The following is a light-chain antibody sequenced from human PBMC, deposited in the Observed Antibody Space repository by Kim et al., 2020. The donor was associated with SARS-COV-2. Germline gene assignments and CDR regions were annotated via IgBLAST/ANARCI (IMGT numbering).Light chain of an antibody. Sequence: SLSPGEGATLSCRASQSVGDFLAWYQQRPGQAPRLLICDASRRATGIPTRFSGSGSGTDFTLTVSTLESEDFALYYCQRSSWPITFGQGTRLEIK. J-gene: IGKJ5*01. CDR1: QSVGDF. CDR2: DAS. V-gene: IGKV3-11*01. CDR3: QRSSWPIT.